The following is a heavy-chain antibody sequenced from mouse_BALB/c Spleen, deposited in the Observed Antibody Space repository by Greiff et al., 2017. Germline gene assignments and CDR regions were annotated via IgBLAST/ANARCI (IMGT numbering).Heavy chain of an antibody. J-gene: IGHJ2*01. Sequence: VQLQQSGAELVRPGVSVKISCKGSGYTFTDYAMHWVKQSHAKSLEWMGVISTYNGDASYNQKFKGKATMTVDKSYSTAYMELARLTSEDSALYYCARSRTGYFDYWGQGTTLTVSS. CDR2: ISTYNGDA. CDR3: ARSRTGYFDY. D-gene: IGHD4-1*01. CDR1: GYTFTDYA. V-gene: IGHV1S137*01.